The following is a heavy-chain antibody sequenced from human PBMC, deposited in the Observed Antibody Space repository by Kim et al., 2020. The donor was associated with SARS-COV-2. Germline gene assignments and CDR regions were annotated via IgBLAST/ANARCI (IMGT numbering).Heavy chain of an antibody. CDR1: GYTFTYFA. CDR3: ARDGRQEYFGSGSLNWFDP. CDR2: INTNTENP. J-gene: IGHJ5*02. Sequence: ASVKVSCKASGYTFTYFAINWVRQAPGQGLEWMGWINTNTENPTYAQGFTGRFVFSLDTSVSTAYLQISSLKAEDTAVYYCARDGRQEYFGSGSLNWFDPWGQGTLVTVSS. V-gene: IGHV7-4-1*02. D-gene: IGHD3-10*01.